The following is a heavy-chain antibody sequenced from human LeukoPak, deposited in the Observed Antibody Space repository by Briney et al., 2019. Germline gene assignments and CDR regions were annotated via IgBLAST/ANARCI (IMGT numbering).Heavy chain of an antibody. Sequence: PGGSLRLSCAASGFTFSSYSMKWVRQAPGKGLEWVSFISSSSSYIYYRDSVKGRFTISRDNARNSLYLQMNSLRAEDTAVYYCARSYDSSGWYEMSYYYYYMDVWGKGTTVTVSS. V-gene: IGHV3-21*01. D-gene: IGHD6-19*01. CDR2: ISSSSSYI. J-gene: IGHJ6*03. CDR3: ARSYDSSGWYEMSYYYYYMDV. CDR1: GFTFSSYS.